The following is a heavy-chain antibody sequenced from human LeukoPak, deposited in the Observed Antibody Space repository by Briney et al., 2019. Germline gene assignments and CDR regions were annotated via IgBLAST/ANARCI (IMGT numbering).Heavy chain of an antibody. CDR2: IYYSGST. CDR3: ARTNYMGYFDY. Sequence: PSETLSLTCTVSGGSISSYYWSWIRQPPGKGLEWIGYIYYSGSTNYNPSLESRVTISVDTSKNQFSLKLSSVTAADTAVYYCARTNYMGYFDYWGQGTLVTVSS. V-gene: IGHV4-59*01. CDR1: GGSISSYY. D-gene: IGHD1-7*01. J-gene: IGHJ4*02.